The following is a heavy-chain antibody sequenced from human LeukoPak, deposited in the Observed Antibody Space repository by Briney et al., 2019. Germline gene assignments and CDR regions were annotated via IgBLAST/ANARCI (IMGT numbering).Heavy chain of an antibody. J-gene: IGHJ4*02. CDR2: IGVNGVTT. CDR1: GFTFSSYA. CDR3: AKDAFGEYYDGFDY. D-gene: IGHD3-10*01. V-gene: IGHV3-23*01. Sequence: HPGGSLRLSCAASGFTFSSYAMSWVRQAPGEGLEWVSRIGVNGVTTYYADSVKGRFTISRDNSRTTLFLHMNSLRAEDTAVYYCAKDAFGEYYDGFDYWGQGTLVTVSS.